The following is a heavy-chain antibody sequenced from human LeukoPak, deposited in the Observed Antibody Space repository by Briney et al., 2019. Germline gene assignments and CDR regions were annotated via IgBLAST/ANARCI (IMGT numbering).Heavy chain of an antibody. D-gene: IGHD3-22*01. J-gene: IGHJ3*02. CDR3: VGQDSNNAFEI. CDR2: IKKDGSEK. V-gene: IGHV3-7*01. CDR1: GFSFSNSW. Sequence: PRGSLRLSCAASGFSFSNSWMAWVRQAPGKGLEWVANIKKDGSEKIYGDSVKGRLTISRDNAKSSLFLQMNSLRPEDTAIYYCVGQDSNNAFEIWGQGTKITVSS.